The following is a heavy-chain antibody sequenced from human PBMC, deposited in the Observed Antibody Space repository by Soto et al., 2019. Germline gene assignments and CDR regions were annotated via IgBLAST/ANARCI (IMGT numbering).Heavy chain of an antibody. V-gene: IGHV4-59*08. Sequence: PSETLSLTCTVSGGSISSYYWSWIRQPPGKGLEWIGYIYYSGSTNYNPSLKSRVTISVDTSKNQFSLTLSSVTATDTAVYYCARHAQNYYYMDVWGKGTTVTVSS. CDR1: GGSISSYY. CDR3: ARHAQNYYYMDV. J-gene: IGHJ6*03. CDR2: IYYSGST.